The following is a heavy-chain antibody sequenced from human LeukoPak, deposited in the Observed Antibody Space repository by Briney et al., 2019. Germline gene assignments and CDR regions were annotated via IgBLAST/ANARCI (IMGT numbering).Heavy chain of an antibody. V-gene: IGHV4-4*02. D-gene: IGHD1/OR15-1a*01. CDR3: ASHVTLTGTRGFDN. Sequence: RTSETLSLTCTVSGGSITSSNWWSWVRQPPGKGLEWIGEVYHGGKANYNSSLASRVTISVDNSGNQFSLNLNSVTAADTAVYYCASHVTLTGTRGFDNWGQGTLVTVSS. CDR2: VYHGGKA. CDR1: GGSITSSNW. J-gene: IGHJ4*02.